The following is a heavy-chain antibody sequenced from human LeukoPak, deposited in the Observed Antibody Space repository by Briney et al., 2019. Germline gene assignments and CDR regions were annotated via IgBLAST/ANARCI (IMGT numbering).Heavy chain of an antibody. Sequence: GGSLRLSCAASEFTFSSYSMNWVRQAPGKGLEWLSYISSGSSTMYYADSVKGRFTISRDNAKNLMYLQMNSLRDEDTAVYYCARDFVGGATWGQGTLVTVSS. V-gene: IGHV3-48*02. CDR2: ISSGSSTM. D-gene: IGHD3-16*01. CDR1: EFTFSSYS. CDR3: ARDFVGGAT. J-gene: IGHJ5*02.